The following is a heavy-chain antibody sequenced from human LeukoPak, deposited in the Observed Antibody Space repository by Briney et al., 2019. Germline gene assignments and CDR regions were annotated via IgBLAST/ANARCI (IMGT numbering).Heavy chain of an antibody. Sequence: SETLSLTCTVSGGSISSIYWSWIRQPPGKGLEWIGYIYYSGSTNYNPSLKSRVTISVDTSKNQFSLKLTSVTAADTAVYYCARWGGSSGWPDIRGQGTMVTVSS. CDR2: IYYSGST. CDR3: ARWGGSSGWPDI. CDR1: GGSISSIY. V-gene: IGHV4-59*01. D-gene: IGHD6-19*01. J-gene: IGHJ3*02.